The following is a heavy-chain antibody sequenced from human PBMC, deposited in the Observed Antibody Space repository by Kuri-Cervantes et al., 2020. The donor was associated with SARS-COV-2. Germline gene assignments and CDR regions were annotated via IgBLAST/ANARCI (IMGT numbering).Heavy chain of an antibody. CDR1: DDSIIHYY. Sequence: GSLRLSCTVSDDSIIHYYWSWIRQPPGKGLEWIGYIYYNGNTNYNPSLKRRVTMSVDTSKNQFSLKLSSVTAADTAVYYCARETAFGVVIGFDYWGQGTLVTVSS. CDR3: ARETAFGVVIGFDY. J-gene: IGHJ4*02. CDR2: IYYNGNT. D-gene: IGHD3-3*01. V-gene: IGHV4-59*01.